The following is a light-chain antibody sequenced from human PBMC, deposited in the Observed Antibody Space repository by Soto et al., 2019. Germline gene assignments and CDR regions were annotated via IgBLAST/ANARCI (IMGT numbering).Light chain of an antibody. CDR1: QSVMSN. V-gene: IGKV3-15*01. CDR2: GAS. CDR3: QQYKSWPYT. Sequence: EIVMTQSPATLSLSPGERATLSCRASQSVMSNVAWYQQKPGQAPRLLMFGASTRATGIPARFSGSGSGTDFTLTITGLQSEDFAVYYCQQYKSWPYTFGQGTRLEI. J-gene: IGKJ5*01.